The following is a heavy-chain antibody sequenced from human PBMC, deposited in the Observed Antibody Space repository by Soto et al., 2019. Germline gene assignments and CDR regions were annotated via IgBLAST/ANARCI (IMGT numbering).Heavy chain of an antibody. CDR3: ASINWNYRSGKDYFDY. Sequence: QVQLVESGGGVVQPGRSLRLSCAASGFTFSSYAMHWVRQAPGKGLEWVAVISYDGSNKYYADSVKGRFTISRDNSKNRMYLQMNSLRAEDTAVYYCASINWNYRSGKDYFDYWGQGTLVTVSS. CDR2: ISYDGSNK. CDR1: GFTFSSYA. J-gene: IGHJ4*02. D-gene: IGHD1-7*01. V-gene: IGHV3-30-3*01.